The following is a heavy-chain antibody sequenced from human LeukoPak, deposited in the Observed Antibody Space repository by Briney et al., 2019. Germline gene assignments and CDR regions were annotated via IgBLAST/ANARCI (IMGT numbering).Heavy chain of an antibody. CDR2: ISSSSSYI. V-gene: IGHV3-21*01. J-gene: IGHJ4*02. CDR3: ARDALRYGSSPFDY. CDR1: GFTVSSNY. Sequence: GGSLRLSCAASGFTVSSNYMSWVRQAPGKGLEWVSSISSSSSYIYYADSVKGRFTISRDNAKNSLYLQMNSLRAEDTAVYYCARDALRYGSSPFDYWGQETLVTVSS. D-gene: IGHD6-13*01.